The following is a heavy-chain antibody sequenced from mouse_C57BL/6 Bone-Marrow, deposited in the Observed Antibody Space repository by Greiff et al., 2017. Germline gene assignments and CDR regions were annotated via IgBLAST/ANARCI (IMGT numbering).Heavy chain of an antibody. CDR3: ATLNCYFDY. CDR2: INPNNGGT. Sequence: EVQLQQSGPELVKPGASVKISCKASGYTFTDYYMNWVKQSHGKSLEWIGDINPNNGGTSYNQKFKGKATLTVDKSSSTAYMELRSLTSEDSAVYYCATLNCYFDYWGQGTTLTVSS. D-gene: IGHD4-1*01. J-gene: IGHJ2*01. CDR1: GYTFTDYY. V-gene: IGHV1-26*01.